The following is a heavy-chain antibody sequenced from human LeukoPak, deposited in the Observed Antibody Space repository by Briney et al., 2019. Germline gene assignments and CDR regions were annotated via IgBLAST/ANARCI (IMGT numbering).Heavy chain of an antibody. J-gene: IGHJ4*02. CDR1: GFTFSSYA. Sequence: GGSLRLSCAASGFTFSSYAMHWVRQAPGKGLEWVAVISYDGSNKYYADSVKGRFTISRDNSKNTLYLQMNSLRAEDTAVYYCARDRTVGDTPIFDYWGQGTLVTVSS. CDR2: ISYDGSNK. CDR3: ARDRTVGDTPIFDY. D-gene: IGHD1-26*01. V-gene: IGHV3-30*04.